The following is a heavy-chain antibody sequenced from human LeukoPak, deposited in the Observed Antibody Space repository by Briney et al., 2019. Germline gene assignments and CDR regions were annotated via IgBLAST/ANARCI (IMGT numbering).Heavy chain of an antibody. J-gene: IGHJ4*02. D-gene: IGHD3-16*01. V-gene: IGHV4-61*01. CDR3: AREVESYDENYFDY. CDR2: IYYSGST. Sequence: SETLSLTCTVSGGSVSSGSYYWRWIRQPPGKGLEWIGYIYYSGSTNYNPSLKSRVTISVDTSKNQFSLKLSSVTAADTAVYYCAREVESYDENYFDYWGQGTLVTVSS. CDR1: GGSVSSGSYY.